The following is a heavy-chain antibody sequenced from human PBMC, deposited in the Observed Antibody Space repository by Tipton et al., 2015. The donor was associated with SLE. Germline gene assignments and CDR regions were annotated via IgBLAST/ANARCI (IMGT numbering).Heavy chain of an antibody. CDR3: ARHIVGARGFDYYYMDV. Sequence: TLSLTCAVSGGSISSSDWCSWVRQPPGRGLEWIGEIYHSGITNYNPSLKSRVTMSLDKSKIQVSLNLNSVTAADTAVYYCARHIVGARGFDYYYMDVWGKGTTVTVSS. D-gene: IGHD1-26*01. V-gene: IGHV4-4*02. CDR1: GGSISSSDW. CDR2: IYHSGIT. J-gene: IGHJ6*03.